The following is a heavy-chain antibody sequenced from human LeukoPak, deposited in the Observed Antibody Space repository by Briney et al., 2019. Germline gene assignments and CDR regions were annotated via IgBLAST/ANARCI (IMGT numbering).Heavy chain of an antibody. CDR1: GGSISSSSYY. J-gene: IGHJ4*02. D-gene: IGHD4-11*01. V-gene: IGHV4-39*01. CDR2: IYYSGST. CDR3: ATLTVTTPYYFDY. Sequence: SETLSLTCTVSGGSISSSSYYWGWIRQPPGKGLEWIGSIYYSGSTYYNPSLKSRVTISVDTSKNQFSLKLSSVTAADTAVYYCATLTVTTPYYFDYWGQGTLVTVSS.